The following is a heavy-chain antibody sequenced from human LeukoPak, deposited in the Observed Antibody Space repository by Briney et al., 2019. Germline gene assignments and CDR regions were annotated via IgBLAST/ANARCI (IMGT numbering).Heavy chain of an antibody. D-gene: IGHD3-10*01. V-gene: IGHV3-23*01. CDR1: GFTFSSYA. CDR2: ISGSGGST. CDR3: AKDQSRLWFGEGFDY. Sequence: GGSLRLSCAASGFTFSSYAMSWVRQAPGKGLEWVSAISGSGGSTYYADSVKGRFTISRDNSKNTLYLQMNSLRAEDTAVYYCAKDQSRLWFGEGFDYWGQGTLVTASS. J-gene: IGHJ4*02.